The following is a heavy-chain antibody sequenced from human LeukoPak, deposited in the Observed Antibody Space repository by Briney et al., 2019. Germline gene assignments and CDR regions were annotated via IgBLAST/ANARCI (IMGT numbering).Heavy chain of an antibody. J-gene: IGHJ3*02. CDR3: ALPADGQLWSLHDAFDI. V-gene: IGHV1-69*05. CDR2: IIPIFGTA. D-gene: IGHD5-18*01. Sequence: SVKVSCKASGGTFSSYAISWVRQAPGQGLEWMGRIIPIFGTANYAQRFQGRVTITTDESTSTAYMELSSLRSEDTAVYYCALPADGQLWSLHDAFDIWGQGTMVTVSS. CDR1: GGTFSSYA.